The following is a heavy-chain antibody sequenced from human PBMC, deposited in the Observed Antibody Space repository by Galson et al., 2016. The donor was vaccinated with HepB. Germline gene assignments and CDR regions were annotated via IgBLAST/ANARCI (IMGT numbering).Heavy chain of an antibody. CDR3: ARAHQFLWGGSGWQYYYYYYYMDV. CDR1: GFTFNSYA. J-gene: IGHJ6*03. V-gene: IGHV3-74*01. CDR2: INPDGSWT. D-gene: IGHD6-19*01. Sequence: SLRLSCAASGFTFNSYAMSWVRQAPGKGLMWVSRINPDGSWTTYADSVKGRFTISRDNAKNSLSLQMNSLRAEDTAVYYCARAHQFLWGGSGWQYYYYYYYMDVWGKGTTVTVSS.